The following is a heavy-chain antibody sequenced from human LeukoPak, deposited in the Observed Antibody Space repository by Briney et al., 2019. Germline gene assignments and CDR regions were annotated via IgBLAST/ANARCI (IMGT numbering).Heavy chain of an antibody. J-gene: IGHJ5*02. V-gene: IGHV4-4*07. CDR3: ARDSFYGSGSYHFDP. CDR1: GGSISSYY. CDR2: IYTSGST. Sequence: SETLSLTCTVSGGSISSYYWSWIRQPAGKGLEWIGRIYTSGSTNYNPSLKSRVTMSVDTSKNQFSLKVTSVTAADTAVYYCARDSFYGSGSYHFDPWGQGTLVTVSS. D-gene: IGHD3-10*01.